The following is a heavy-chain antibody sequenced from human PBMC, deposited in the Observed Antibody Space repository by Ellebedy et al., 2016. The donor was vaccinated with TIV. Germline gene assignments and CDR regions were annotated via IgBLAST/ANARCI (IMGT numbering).Heavy chain of an antibody. Sequence: AASVKVSCKASGGNFNSHAINWVRQAPGQGLEWMGGIVPIFGTADYAQKFQDRVTIPADESTRTAYMELSSLHSDDTAVYFCARVSAQLILSVYFQQWGQGTPVTVSS. J-gene: IGHJ1*01. CDR3: ARVSAQLILSVYFQQ. CDR2: IVPIFGTA. D-gene: IGHD2-2*01. V-gene: IGHV1-69*13. CDR1: GGNFNSHA.